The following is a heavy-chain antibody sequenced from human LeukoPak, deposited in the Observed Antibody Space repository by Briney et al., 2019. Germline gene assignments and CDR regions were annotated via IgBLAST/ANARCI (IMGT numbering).Heavy chain of an antibody. CDR2: INPNSGGT. V-gene: IGHV1-2*02. CDR3: ARDPPGYCSGGSCSWFDP. CDR1: GYTFTGYY. D-gene: IGHD2-15*01. J-gene: IGHJ5*02. Sequence: ASVKVSCKASGYTFTGYYMHWVRQAPGQGLEWMGWINPNSGGTNYAQKFQGRVTMTRDTSISTAYMELSRLRSDDTAVYYCARDPPGYCSGGSCSWFDPWGQGTLVTVSS.